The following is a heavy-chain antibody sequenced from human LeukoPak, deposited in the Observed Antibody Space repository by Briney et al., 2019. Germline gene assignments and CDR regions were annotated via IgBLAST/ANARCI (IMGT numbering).Heavy chain of an antibody. D-gene: IGHD4-23*01. V-gene: IGHV3-33*01. CDR2: IWYGGSSK. CDR3: ARGYGGKVLFDY. J-gene: IGHJ4*02. Sequence: PGGSLRLSCAASGFTFSSYGMHWVRQAPGKGLEWVAVIWYGGSSKYYADSVKGRFTISRDNSKNTLYLQMNSLRAEDTAVYYCARGYGGKVLFDYWGQGTLVTVSS. CDR1: GFTFSSYG.